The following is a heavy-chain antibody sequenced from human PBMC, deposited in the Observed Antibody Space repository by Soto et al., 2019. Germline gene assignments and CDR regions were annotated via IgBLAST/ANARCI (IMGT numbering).Heavy chain of an antibody. CDR2: IYSGGST. D-gene: IGHD3-10*01. V-gene: IGHV3-66*01. CDR3: ARSLLWFGELRY. J-gene: IGHJ4*02. Sequence: EVQLVESGGGLVQPGGSLRLSCAASGCTVRSSYMSWVRQAPGKGLEWVSLIYSGGSTYYADSVKGRFTFSRDNSNNTLYLQMNSLRAEDTAVYYCARSLLWFGELRYWGQGTLVTVSS. CDR1: GCTVRSSY.